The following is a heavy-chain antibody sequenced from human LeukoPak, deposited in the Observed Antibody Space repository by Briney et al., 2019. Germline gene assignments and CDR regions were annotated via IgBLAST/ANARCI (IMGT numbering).Heavy chain of an antibody. D-gene: IGHD6-6*01. CDR1: GGSFSGYY. V-gene: IGHV4-34*01. J-gene: IGHJ4*02. CDR2: INHSGST. Sequence: SETLSLTCAVYGGSFSGYYWSWIRQPPGKGLEWIGEINHSGSTNYNPSLKSRVTISVDTSKNQFSLKLSSVTAADTAVYYCARGASSSLNYWGQGTLVTVSS. CDR3: ARGASSSLNY.